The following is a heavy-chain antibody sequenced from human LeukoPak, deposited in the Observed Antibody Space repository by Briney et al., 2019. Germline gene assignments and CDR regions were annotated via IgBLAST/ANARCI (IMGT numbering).Heavy chain of an antibody. D-gene: IGHD3-10*01. CDR1: GGSISSSSFY. V-gene: IGHV4-39*01. CDR3: ARLSMVRGVIRFDP. CDR2: IYYSGST. J-gene: IGHJ5*02. Sequence: SETLSRTCTVSGGSISSSSFYWGWIRHPPGKGLEWIGCIYYSGSTYYNPSLKSRVTISVDTSKNQFSLKLSSVTAADTAVYYCARLSMVRGVIRFDPWGQGTLVTVSS.